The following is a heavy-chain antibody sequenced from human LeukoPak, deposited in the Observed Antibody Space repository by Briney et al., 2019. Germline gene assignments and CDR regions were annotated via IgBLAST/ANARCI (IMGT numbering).Heavy chain of an antibody. CDR3: ARVLYGSGSYWNYFDY. CDR2: INPNSGGT. Sequence: ASVKVSCKASGYSFTNYGISWVRQAPGQGLEWMGWINPNSGGTNYAQKFQGRVTMTRDTSISTAYMELSRLRSDDTAVYYCARVLYGSGSYWNYFDYWGQGTLVTVSS. V-gene: IGHV1-2*02. D-gene: IGHD3-10*01. CDR1: GYSFTNYG. J-gene: IGHJ4*02.